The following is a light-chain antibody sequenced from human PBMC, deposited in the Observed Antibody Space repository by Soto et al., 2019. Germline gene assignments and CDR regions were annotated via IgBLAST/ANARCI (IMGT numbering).Light chain of an antibody. CDR1: SSDVAAYNF. J-gene: IGLJ2*01. CDR3: SAYTHSNTVI. CDR2: EVI. Sequence: QSALTQPASVSGSPGQSITISCTGTSSDVAAYNFVSWYQQHPGEVHKLMIYEVIKRPSGISDRFSGSKSGNTASLTISGLQAEDEADYYCSAYTHSNTVIFGGGTKLTVL. V-gene: IGLV2-14*03.